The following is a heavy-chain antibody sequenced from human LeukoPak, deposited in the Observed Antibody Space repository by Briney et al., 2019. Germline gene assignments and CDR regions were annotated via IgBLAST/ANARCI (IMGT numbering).Heavy chain of an antibody. Sequence: GGSLRLCCAASGFTFSDYSMNCVRQAPGKGLEWVSYMTSDTRTIYYADSVRGRFTISRDNAKKSLYLQMNSLRDEDTAIYYCARSVEGNFDYWGQGTLVTVSS. V-gene: IGHV3-48*02. J-gene: IGHJ4*02. CDR2: MTSDTRTI. CDR3: ARSVEGNFDY. CDR1: GFTFSDYS.